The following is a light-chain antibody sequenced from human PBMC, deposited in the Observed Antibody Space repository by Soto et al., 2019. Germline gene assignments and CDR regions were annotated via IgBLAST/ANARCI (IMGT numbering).Light chain of an antibody. CDR1: QGVSNY. CDR2: DAS. CDR3: QQYNNLPLT. Sequence: QITHFPSSLSAPLGDRVPTPCQASQGVSNYLDWYQQRPGKAPRLLIYDASNLETGVPSRFSGSGSGTDFTFTISSLQPEDIATYYCQQYNNLPLTFGGGTKVDIK. V-gene: IGKV1-33*01. J-gene: IGKJ4*01.